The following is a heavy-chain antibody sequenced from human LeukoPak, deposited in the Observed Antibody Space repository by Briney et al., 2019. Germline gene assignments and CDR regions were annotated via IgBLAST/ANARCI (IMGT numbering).Heavy chain of an antibody. D-gene: IGHD2-2*02. Sequence: GGSLRLSCAASGFTFSSYAMSWVRQAPGKGLEWVSAISGSGGSTYYADSVKGRFTISRDNSKNTPYLQMNSLRAEDTAVYYCAKVLNPLLRYYFDYWGQGTLVTVSS. J-gene: IGHJ4*02. V-gene: IGHV3-23*01. CDR2: ISGSGGST. CDR3: AKVLNPLLRYYFDY. CDR1: GFTFSSYA.